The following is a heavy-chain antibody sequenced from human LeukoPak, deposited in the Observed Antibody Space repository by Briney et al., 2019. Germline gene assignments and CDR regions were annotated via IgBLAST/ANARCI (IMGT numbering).Heavy chain of an antibody. CDR3: ARGDNFHDAFDI. CDR1: GYTFTSYD. Sequence: ASVKVSCKASGYTFTSYDINWVRQATGQGLEWMGWMTPNSGNTGYEQKFQGRGTMTRNTSISTAYMELSSLRSEDTAVYYCARGDNFHDAFDIWGQGTMVTVSS. V-gene: IGHV1-8*01. CDR2: MTPNSGNT. D-gene: IGHD3-9*01. J-gene: IGHJ3*02.